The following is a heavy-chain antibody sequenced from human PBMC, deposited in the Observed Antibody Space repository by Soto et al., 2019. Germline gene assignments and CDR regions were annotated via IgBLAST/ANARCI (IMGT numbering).Heavy chain of an antibody. CDR1: GGSISSGGYY. CDR3: ARDFRALNRYWYFDL. CDR2: IYYSGST. Sequence: QVQLQESGPGLVKPSQTLSLTCTVSGGSISSGGYYWSWIRQHPGKGLEWIGYIYYSGSTYYNPSLKSRVTISVDTSKNQFSLKLSSVTAPDTAVYYCARDFRALNRYWYFDLWGRGTLVTVSS. J-gene: IGHJ2*01. V-gene: IGHV4-31*03.